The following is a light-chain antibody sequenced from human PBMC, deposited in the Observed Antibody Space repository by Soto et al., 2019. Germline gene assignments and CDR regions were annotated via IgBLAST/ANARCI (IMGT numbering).Light chain of an antibody. V-gene: IGKV1-12*01. CDR1: RPISSW. J-gene: IGKJ4*01. CDR2: AAS. Sequence: DIQMTQSPSSVSASVGDRVTITCRASRPISSWLAWYQQKPGKAPQLLIFAASRLQSGVPSRFSGGGSGTDFTLTIISLQPEDFATYFCQQANSFPLTFGGGTKVEIK. CDR3: QQANSFPLT.